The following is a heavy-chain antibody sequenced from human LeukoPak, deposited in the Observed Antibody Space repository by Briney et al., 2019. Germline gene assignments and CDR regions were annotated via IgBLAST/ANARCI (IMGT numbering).Heavy chain of an antibody. J-gene: IGHJ4*02. CDR3: AKDVAVAATGPLFDY. Sequence: GGSLRLSCAASGFAFSGPAMHWVRQASGKGLEWIGRIRNKANSYATAYAASVKGRFTISRDDSKNTAYLQMNSLKTEDTAVYYCAKDVAVAATGPLFDYWGQGTLVTVSS. CDR1: GFAFSGPA. CDR2: IRNKANSYAT. D-gene: IGHD6-19*01. V-gene: IGHV3-73*01.